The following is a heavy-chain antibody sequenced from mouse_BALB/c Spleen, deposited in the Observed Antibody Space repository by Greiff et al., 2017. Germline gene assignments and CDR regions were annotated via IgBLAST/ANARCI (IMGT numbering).Heavy chain of an antibody. V-gene: IGHV5-6-4*01. J-gene: IGHJ2*01. CDR3: TRDYGNGGYFDY. Sequence: EVKVVESGGGLVKPGGSLKLSCAASGFTFSSYTMSWVRQTPEKRLEWVATISSGGSYTYYPDSVKGRFTISRDNAKNTLYLQMSSLKSEDTAMYYCTRDYGNGGYFDYWGQGTTLTVSA. D-gene: IGHD2-1*01. CDR2: ISSGGSYT. CDR1: GFTFSSYT.